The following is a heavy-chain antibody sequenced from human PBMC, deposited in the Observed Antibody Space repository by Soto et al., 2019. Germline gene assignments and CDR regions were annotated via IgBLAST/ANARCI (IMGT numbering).Heavy chain of an antibody. Sequence: HPGGSLRLSCAASGFTFSSYGMHWVRQAPGKGLEWVAVISYDVSNKYYADSVKGRFTISRDNSKNTLYLQMNSLRAEDTAVYYCAKVYSSGWFYYYYGMDVWGQGTTVTVSS. CDR1: GFTFSSYG. V-gene: IGHV3-30*18. J-gene: IGHJ6*02. D-gene: IGHD6-19*01. CDR2: ISYDVSNK. CDR3: AKVYSSGWFYYYYGMDV.